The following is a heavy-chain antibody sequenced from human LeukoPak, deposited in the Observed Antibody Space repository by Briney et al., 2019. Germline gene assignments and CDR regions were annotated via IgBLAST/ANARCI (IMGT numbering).Heavy chain of an antibody. D-gene: IGHD5-12*01. CDR3: AKGAISGYGGYFFDY. Sequence: GGSLRLSCAASGFTSSSYAMSWVRQAPGKGLEWVSGISSSGDNTYYADSVKGRFTISRDNSKNTLYLQMNSLRAEDTAVYYCAKGAISGYGGYFFDYWGQGTLVTVSS. CDR2: ISSSGDNT. V-gene: IGHV3-23*01. J-gene: IGHJ4*02. CDR1: GFTSSSYA.